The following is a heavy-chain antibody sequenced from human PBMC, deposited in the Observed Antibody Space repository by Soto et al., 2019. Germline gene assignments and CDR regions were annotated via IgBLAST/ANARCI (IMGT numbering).Heavy chain of an antibody. CDR3: ITAPLR. Sequence: QLVESGGGFVKPGMSLRLTCEASGFNFSNAWMTWVRHAPGKGLERVGLIRSQGDGGAADYAAPVRGRFTISRDDSQNLVFLHMENLQPEEPAVYYCITAPLRWGQGTLVNVSS. V-gene: IGHV3-15*01. CDR1: GFNFSNAW. CDR2: IRSQGDGGAA. J-gene: IGHJ4*02.